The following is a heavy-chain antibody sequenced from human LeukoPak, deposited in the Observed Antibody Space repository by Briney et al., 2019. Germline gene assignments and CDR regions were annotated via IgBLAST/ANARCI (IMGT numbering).Heavy chain of an antibody. CDR3: ATGPLAAGHAFDI. J-gene: IGHJ3*02. CDR2: LNPNSGGT. Sequence: GASVKVSCKASGYTFTGYFMHWVRQAPGQGLEWMGWLNPNSGGTNYAQNFQGRVTVTRDTSISTAYMELSRLRSDDTAVYYCATGPLAAGHAFDIWGQGTMVTVSS. CDR1: GYTFTGYF. V-gene: IGHV1-2*02. D-gene: IGHD6-13*01.